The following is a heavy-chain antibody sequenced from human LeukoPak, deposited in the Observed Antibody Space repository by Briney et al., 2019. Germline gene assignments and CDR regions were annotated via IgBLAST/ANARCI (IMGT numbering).Heavy chain of an antibody. J-gene: IGHJ4*02. V-gene: IGHV3-15*01. Sequence: PGGSLRLSCAASGFTFTTAWMSWVRQAPGQGLEWVGRSISKNNGGTTDYAAPVKGRFTISRDDSKNVLYLEMNSLKSEDTAVYYCITDPGEYASHWGRGTLVTVSS. D-gene: IGHD3-10*01. CDR3: ITDPGEYASH. CDR2: SISKNNGGTT. CDR1: GFTFTTAW.